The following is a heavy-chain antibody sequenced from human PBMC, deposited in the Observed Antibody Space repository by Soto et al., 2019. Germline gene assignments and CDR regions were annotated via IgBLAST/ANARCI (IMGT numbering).Heavy chain of an antibody. J-gene: IGHJ5*02. CDR1: GFTFSSYG. CDR2: IKQDGSEK. D-gene: IGHD1-7*01. Sequence: PGGSLRLSCAASGFTFSSYGMHWVRQAPGKGLEWVANIKQDGSEKYYVDSVKGRFTISRDNAKNSLYLQMNSLRAEDTAVYYCARDAVELLNSGWFDPWGQGTLVTVSS. V-gene: IGHV3-7*01. CDR3: ARDAVELLNSGWFDP.